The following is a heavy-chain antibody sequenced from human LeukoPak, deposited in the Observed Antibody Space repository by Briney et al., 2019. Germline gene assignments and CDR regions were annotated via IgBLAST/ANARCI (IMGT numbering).Heavy chain of an antibody. Sequence: GGSLRLSCAASGLTFSSYWMHWVRQAPGKGLVWVSRINSDGSSTSYADSVKGRFTISRDNAKNTLYLQMNSLRAGDTAVYYFVRDLGSMTTEYWFDPWGQGTLVTVSS. V-gene: IGHV3-74*01. D-gene: IGHD4-17*01. J-gene: IGHJ5*02. CDR1: GLTFSSYW. CDR2: INSDGSST. CDR3: VRDLGSMTTEYWFDP.